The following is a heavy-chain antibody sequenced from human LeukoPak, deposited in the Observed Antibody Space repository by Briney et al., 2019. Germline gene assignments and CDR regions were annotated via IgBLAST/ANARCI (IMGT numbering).Heavy chain of an antibody. V-gene: IGHV3-11*04. Sequence: GGSLRLSYAASGFTLSDYYMSWIRQAPGKGLEWVSYISSSSRTIYYADSVEGRVTISRDNAKNSLYLQMNSLRAEDTAVYYCARDLTYYYSSGSYWYFDYWGQGTLVTVSS. D-gene: IGHD3-10*01. J-gene: IGHJ4*02. CDR2: ISSSSRTI. CDR1: GFTLSDYY. CDR3: ARDLTYYYSSGSYWYFDY.